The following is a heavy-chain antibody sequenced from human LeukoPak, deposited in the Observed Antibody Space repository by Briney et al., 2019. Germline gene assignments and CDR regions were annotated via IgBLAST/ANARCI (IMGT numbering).Heavy chain of an antibody. CDR1: GFTFSNYW. D-gene: IGHD4-17*01. CDR3: ARAFLYGDYKN. CDR2: IKEDESEK. V-gene: IGHV3-7*01. Sequence: GGSLRLSCAASGFTFSNYWMSWVRQAPGNGPEWVANIKEDESEKNYVGSVKGRFTISRDSAKNSLYLQMNSLRAEDTAVYYCARAFLYGDYKNWGQGTLVTVSS. J-gene: IGHJ4*02.